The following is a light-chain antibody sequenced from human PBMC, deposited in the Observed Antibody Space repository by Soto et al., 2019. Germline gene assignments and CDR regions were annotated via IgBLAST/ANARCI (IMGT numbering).Light chain of an antibody. CDR1: SSDVGGYNY. J-gene: IGLJ1*01. CDR3: TSFAGSGTYV. Sequence: QSALTQPASVSGSPGQSIAISCTGTSSDVGGYNYVSWYQQYPGKAPKLIIFDVTNRPSGVSDRFSGSKSGSTASLTISGLQADDEADYYCTSFAGSGTYVFGTGTKV. V-gene: IGLV2-14*01. CDR2: DVT.